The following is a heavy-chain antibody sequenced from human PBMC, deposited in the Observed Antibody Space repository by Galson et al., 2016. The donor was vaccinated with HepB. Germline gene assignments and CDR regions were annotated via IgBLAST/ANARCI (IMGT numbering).Heavy chain of an antibody. Sequence: SLRLSCAASGFIFRDYYMTWIRQAPGKGLEWVSYISGSNAYTKYADSVKGRFTISRDNAKNSLYLQMNSLRVEDTAVYYCARVDGYIYRGLDYWGQGTLVTVSS. CDR3: ARVDGYIYRGLDY. CDR1: GFIFRDYY. V-gene: IGHV3-11*06. J-gene: IGHJ4*02. CDR2: ISGSNAYT. D-gene: IGHD5-24*01.